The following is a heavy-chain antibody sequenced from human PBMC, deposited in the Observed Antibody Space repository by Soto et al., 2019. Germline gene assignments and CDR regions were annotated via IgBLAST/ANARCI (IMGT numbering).Heavy chain of an antibody. Sequence: GSLRLSCAASGFTFSSYGMQWVRQAPGKGLEWVAVIWYDGSNKYYADSVKGRFTISRDNSKNTLYLQMNSLRAEDTAVYYCARGLVHYYYYGMDVWGQGTTFPVSS. D-gene: IGHD6-19*01. CDR3: ARGLVHYYYYGMDV. CDR2: IWYDGSNK. J-gene: IGHJ6*02. CDR1: GFTFSSYG. V-gene: IGHV3-33*01.